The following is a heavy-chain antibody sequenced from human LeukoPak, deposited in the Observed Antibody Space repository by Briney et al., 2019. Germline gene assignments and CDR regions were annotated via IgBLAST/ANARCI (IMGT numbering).Heavy chain of an antibody. CDR2: IKQDGSEK. V-gene: IGHV3-7*01. Sequence: PGGSLRLSCAASGFTFSGYWMSWVRQAPGKGLEWVANIKQDGSEKYYVDSVKGRFTISRDNAKNSLYLQMNSLRAEDTAVYYCAREVYARQGYHYYYMDVWDKGTTVTVSS. CDR3: AREVYARQGYHYYYMDV. CDR1: GFTFSGYW. D-gene: IGHD2-8*01. J-gene: IGHJ6*03.